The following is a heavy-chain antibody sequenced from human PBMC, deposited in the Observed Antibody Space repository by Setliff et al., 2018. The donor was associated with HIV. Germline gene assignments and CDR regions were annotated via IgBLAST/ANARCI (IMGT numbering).Heavy chain of an antibody. V-gene: IGHV4-4*02. CDR1: GASVSMPGW. J-gene: IGHJ4*02. D-gene: IGHD1-7*01. CDR2: VSDGGT. Sequence: SETLSLTCTVIGASVSMPGWWGWVRQSPGKRLEWIGEVSDGGTKCNPSLQGRATTSVDRSKNQFSLELRSVTAADTAVYYCVKEGRTSTVFDYWGQGVMVTVSS. CDR3: VKEGRTSTVFDY.